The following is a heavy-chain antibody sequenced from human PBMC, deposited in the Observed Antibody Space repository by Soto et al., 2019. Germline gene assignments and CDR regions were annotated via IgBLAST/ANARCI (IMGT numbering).Heavy chain of an antibody. CDR2: INPSARSA. J-gene: IGHJ4*02. CDR1: GYTFSNYY. Sequence: ASVKVSCKASGYTFSNYYLHWVRQAPGQGLEWVGMINPSARSASYAQKLRGRLTMDRDTSTTTVYMELSRLTSEDTAVYYCARDNSAANGVLDHWGLGTLVTVSS. V-gene: IGHV1-46*04. D-gene: IGHD1-1*01. CDR3: ARDNSAANGVLDH.